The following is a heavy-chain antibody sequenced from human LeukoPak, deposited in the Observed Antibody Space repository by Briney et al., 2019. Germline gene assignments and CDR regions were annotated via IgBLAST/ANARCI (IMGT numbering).Heavy chain of an antibody. D-gene: IGHD3-3*01. CDR2: IYTSGST. V-gene: IGHV4-59*10. CDR3: AREKDFSLWVAAVDY. CDR1: GGSFNSNY. Sequence: SETLSLTCAVYGGSFNSNYWSWIRQPAGKGLEWIGRIYTSGSTNYNPSLKSRVTMSVDTSKNQVSLKLSSVTAADTDVYYCAREKDFSLWVAAVDYWGQGTLVTVSS. J-gene: IGHJ4*02.